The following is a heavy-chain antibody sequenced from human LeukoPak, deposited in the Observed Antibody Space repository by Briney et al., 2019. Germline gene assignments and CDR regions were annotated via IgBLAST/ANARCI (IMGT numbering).Heavy chain of an antibody. V-gene: IGHV3-30*18. CDR3: AKEPRIAAAGAMDY. Sequence: AGGSLRLSCAASGFTFSSYGMHWVRQAPGKGLEWVAVISYDGSNKYYAGSVKGRFTISRDNSKDTLYLQMNSLRAEDTAVYYCAKEPRIAAAGAMDYWGQGTLVTVSS. D-gene: IGHD6-13*01. CDR2: ISYDGSNK. J-gene: IGHJ4*02. CDR1: GFTFSSYG.